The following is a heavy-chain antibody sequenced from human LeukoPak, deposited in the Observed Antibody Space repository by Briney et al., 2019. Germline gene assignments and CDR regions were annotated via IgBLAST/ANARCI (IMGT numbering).Heavy chain of an antibody. CDR2: IWYDGSNK. V-gene: IGHV3-33*01. CDR3: AREGKAAGTSGWIDP. CDR1: GFTFSDYA. D-gene: IGHD6-13*01. J-gene: IGHJ5*02. Sequence: QPGRSLRLSCAASGFTFSDYAMHWVRQVPGKGLEWEAVIWYDGSNKYHADSVKGRFTISRDNSKNTLYLEMNSLKVEDTAVYYCAREGKAAGTSGWIDPWGQGTLVTVSS.